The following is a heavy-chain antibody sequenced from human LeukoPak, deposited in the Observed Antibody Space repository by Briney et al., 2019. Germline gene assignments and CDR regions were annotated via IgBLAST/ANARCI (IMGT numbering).Heavy chain of an antibody. CDR2: IYYSGGT. V-gene: IGHV4-31*03. Sequence: SQTLSLTCTVSGGSISSGGYYWSWIRQHPGKGLEWIGYIYYSGGTYYNPSLKSRVTISVDTSKNQFSLKLSSVTAADTAVYYCARAADSSGYQYYFDYWGQGTLVTVSS. CDR3: ARAADSSGYQYYFDY. D-gene: IGHD3-22*01. J-gene: IGHJ4*02. CDR1: GGSISSGGYY.